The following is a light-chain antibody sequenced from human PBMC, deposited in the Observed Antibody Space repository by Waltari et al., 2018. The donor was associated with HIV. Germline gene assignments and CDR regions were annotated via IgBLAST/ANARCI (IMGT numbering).Light chain of an antibody. J-gene: IGLJ2*01. CDR1: RLRSYC. CDR3: NSRDSSGNLVV. Sequence: SSALTQNPAVSVALGQTVRITCQGDRLRSYCASWYQQKPGQAPVLVIYGKNNRPSGIPDRFSGSSSGNTASLTITGAQAEDEADYYCNSRDSSGNLVVFGGGTKLTVL. V-gene: IGLV3-19*01. CDR2: GKN.